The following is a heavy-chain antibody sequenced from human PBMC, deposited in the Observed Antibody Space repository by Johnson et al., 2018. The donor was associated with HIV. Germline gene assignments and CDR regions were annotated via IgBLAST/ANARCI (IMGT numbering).Heavy chain of an antibody. Sequence: QVQLVESGGGVVQPGRFLRLSCAASGFTFNNYGMHWVRQAPGKGLEWVAVISYAGKNKYFEHSVKCRVTISRDNSKNTLYLHMNSPRVEDTAVYYCAKANYYVYACDIWGPGTRVTVSS. CDR2: ISYAGKNK. V-gene: IGHV3-30*18. CDR3: AKANYYVYACDI. D-gene: IGHD3-22*01. CDR1: GFTFNNYG. J-gene: IGHJ3*02.